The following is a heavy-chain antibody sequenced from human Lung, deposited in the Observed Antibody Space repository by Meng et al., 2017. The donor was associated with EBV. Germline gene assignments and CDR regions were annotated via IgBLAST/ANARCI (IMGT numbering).Heavy chain of an antibody. D-gene: IGHD2-2*01. Sequence: EVQLLESGGGLAQPGGSLVLSCAASGFTFSSYAMSWVRQAPGKGLEWVSAITGSGGTTYYADSVKGRFTISRDNSKNTLYLQMNSLRAEDTAVYYCAKEVVAPGAMEGDLDPWGQGTLVTVST. V-gene: IGHV3-23*01. CDR2: ITGSGGTT. CDR3: AKEVVAPGAMEGDLDP. J-gene: IGHJ5*02. CDR1: GFTFSSYA.